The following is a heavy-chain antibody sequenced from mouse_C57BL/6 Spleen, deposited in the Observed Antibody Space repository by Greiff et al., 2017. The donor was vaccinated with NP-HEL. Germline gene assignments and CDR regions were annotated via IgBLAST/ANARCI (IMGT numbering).Heavy chain of an antibody. D-gene: IGHD4-1*01. CDR2: IYPGNSDT. V-gene: IGHV1-5*01. CDR3: TGLEGYYAMDY. Sequence: VQLQQSGTVLARPGASVKMSCKTSGYTFTSYWMHWVKQRPGQGLEWIGAIYPGNSDTSYNQKFKGKAKLTAVTSASTAYMKLSRLTNEDSAVYYCTGLEGYYAMDYWGQGTSVTVSS. CDR1: GYTFTSYW. J-gene: IGHJ4*01.